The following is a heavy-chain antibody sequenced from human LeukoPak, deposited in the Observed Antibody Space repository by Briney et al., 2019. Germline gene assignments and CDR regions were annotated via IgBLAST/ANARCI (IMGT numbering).Heavy chain of an antibody. V-gene: IGHV3-7*01. J-gene: IGHJ4*02. CDR2: IKDDGSAK. CDR1: GFTFSSYW. Sequence: AGGSLRLSCAASGFTFSSYWMSWVRQAPGKGLEWVANIKDDGSAKYYVDSVKGRFTISRDNAKNSLYLQMNSLRAEDTALYYCSQSLNYWGQGTLVTVSS. CDR3: SQSLNY.